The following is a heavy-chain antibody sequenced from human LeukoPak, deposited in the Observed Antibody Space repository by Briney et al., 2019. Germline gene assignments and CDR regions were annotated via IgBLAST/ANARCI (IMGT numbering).Heavy chain of an antibody. D-gene: IGHD4-17*01. Sequence: GGSLRLSCAASGFTFSDYYMSWIRQAPGKGLEWVSYISSSGSTIYYADSVKGRFTISRDNAKNSLYLQMNSLRAEDTAVYYCAREPISSYGDNYYYYYYMDVWGEGTTVTVSS. CDR2: ISSSGSTI. CDR1: GFTFSDYY. J-gene: IGHJ6*03. CDR3: AREPISSYGDNYYYYYYMDV. V-gene: IGHV3-11*04.